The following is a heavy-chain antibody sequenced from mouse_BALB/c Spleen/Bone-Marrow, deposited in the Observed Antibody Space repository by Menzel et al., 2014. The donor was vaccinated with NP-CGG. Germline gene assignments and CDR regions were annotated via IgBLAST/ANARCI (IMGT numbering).Heavy chain of an antibody. J-gene: IGHJ4*01. Sequence: HVKQSGPELVKPGASVKMSCKASGYTFTSYVMHWVKQEPGQGLEWIGYINPYNDGTKYNEKFKGKATLTSDKSSSTACMELSSLTSEDSAVYYCARGGYGNVYYAMDYWGQGTSVTVSS. V-gene: IGHV1-14*01. CDR1: GYTFTSYV. D-gene: IGHD2-10*02. CDR3: ARGGYGNVYYAMDY. CDR2: INPYNDGT.